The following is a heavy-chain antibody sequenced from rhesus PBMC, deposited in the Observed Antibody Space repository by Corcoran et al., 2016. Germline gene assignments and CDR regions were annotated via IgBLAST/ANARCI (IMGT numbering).Heavy chain of an antibody. V-gene: IGHV3S11*01. CDR2: INSTADRGAA. CDR1: GLTVSYFG. J-gene: IGHJ4*01. Sequence: EVQLVESGGGLVQPGDSLRLSCAGSGLTVSYFGRSWVSQAPGEGLEWVGFINSTADRGAATYADSVRGRFTISRDDSKDTLYLQMDRLKTEDTAVYYCARDVGTNYVTHFDYWGQGALVTVSS. D-gene: IGHD4-17*01. CDR3: ARDVGTNYVTHFDY.